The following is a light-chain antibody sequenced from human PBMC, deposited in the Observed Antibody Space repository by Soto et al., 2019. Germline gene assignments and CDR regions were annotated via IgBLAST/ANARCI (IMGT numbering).Light chain of an antibody. CDR2: GAS. J-gene: IGKJ5*01. CDR3: QQYNDWSSIT. CDR1: QNIYSN. Sequence: EIVLTQSPGTLSLSPGERATLSCRASQNIYSNYLAWYQRRPGQAPRLLIYGASIRAPGIPVRFSGSGSGTDFTLTISSLRSEDFAIYYCQQYNDWSSITFGQGTRLEIK. V-gene: IGKV3-15*01.